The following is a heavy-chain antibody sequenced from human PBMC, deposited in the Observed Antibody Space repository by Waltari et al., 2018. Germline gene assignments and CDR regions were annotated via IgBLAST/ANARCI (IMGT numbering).Heavy chain of an antibody. J-gene: IGHJ5*02. Sequence: QVQLQESGPGLVKPSETLSLTCTVSGGSISSYYWSWIRQPPGKGLEWIGYIYYSGSTNYNPSLKSRVTISVDTSKNQFSLKLSSVTAADTAVYYCARGTSPFWYFDSDGWFDPWGQGTLVTVSS. D-gene: IGHD3-9*01. V-gene: IGHV4-59*08. CDR3: ARGTSPFWYFDSDGWFDP. CDR2: IYYSGST. CDR1: GGSISSYY.